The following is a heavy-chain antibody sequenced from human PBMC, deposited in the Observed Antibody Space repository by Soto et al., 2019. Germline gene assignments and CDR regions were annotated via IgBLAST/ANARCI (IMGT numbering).Heavy chain of an antibody. D-gene: IGHD3-16*01. CDR2: ISGSGGST. Sequence: PGGSLRLSCAASGFTFSSYAMSWVRQAPGKGLEWVSAISGSGGSTYYADSVKGRFTISRDNSKNTLYLQMNSLRAEDTAVYYCAKDGGYGLPYYCYGMDVWGQGTTVTVSS. J-gene: IGHJ6*02. CDR1: GFTFSSYA. V-gene: IGHV3-23*01. CDR3: AKDGGYGLPYYCYGMDV.